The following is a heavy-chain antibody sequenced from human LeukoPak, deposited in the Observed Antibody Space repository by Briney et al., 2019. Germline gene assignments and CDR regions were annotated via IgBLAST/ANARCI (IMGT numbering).Heavy chain of an antibody. CDR3: ARVVPDYGGYGGSRYFFDY. Sequence: SETLSLTCTVSGGSISNGDFYWSWVRQRPGKGLEWLGYIYYTGRTTYTPFLKRRVTISADTSQSQFSLKLISVTAADTAVYYCARVVPDYGGYGGSRYFFDYWGQGTLITVSS. D-gene: IGHD4-17*01. CDR1: GGSISNGDFY. J-gene: IGHJ4*02. V-gene: IGHV4-31*03. CDR2: IYYTGRT.